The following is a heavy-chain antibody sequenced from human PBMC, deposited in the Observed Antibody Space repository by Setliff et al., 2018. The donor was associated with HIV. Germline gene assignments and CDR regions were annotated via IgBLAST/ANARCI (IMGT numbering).Heavy chain of an antibody. V-gene: IGHV3-7*01. D-gene: IGHD3-22*01. CDR1: GFTFSDYW. Sequence: GGSLRLSCAASGFTFSDYWMSWVRQAPGKGLEWVANIKQDGSEKYYVDSVKGRFTISRDNAKNSLYLQMNSLRAEDTAVYYCARAGGYYYDSSGVGAFDIWGQGTMVTVSS. CDR2: IKQDGSEK. CDR3: ARAGGYYYDSSGVGAFDI. J-gene: IGHJ3*02.